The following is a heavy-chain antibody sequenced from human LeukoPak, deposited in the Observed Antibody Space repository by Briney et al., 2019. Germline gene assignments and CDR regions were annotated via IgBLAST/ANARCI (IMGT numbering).Heavy chain of an antibody. CDR1: GGSINTNGYY. CDR2: IYYSGST. D-gene: IGHD6-19*01. Sequence: SETLSLTCSVSGGSINTNGYYWGWIRQPPGKGLEWIGSIYYSGSTFYNPSLKIRVTISIDKSRNQFSLKLSSVTGADTAVYYCGSNQWPKWYFDLWGRGTLLTVSS. CDR3: GSNQWPKWYFDL. J-gene: IGHJ2*01. V-gene: IGHV4-39*07.